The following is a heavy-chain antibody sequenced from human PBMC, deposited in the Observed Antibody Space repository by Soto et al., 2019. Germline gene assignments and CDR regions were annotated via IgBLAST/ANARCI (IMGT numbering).Heavy chain of an antibody. Sequence: GGSLRLSCAASGFTFSSYGMHWVRQAPGKGLERVAVIWYDGSNKYYADSVKGRFTISRDNSKNTLYLQMNSLRAEDTAVYYCARGITIFGVVTGGGMDVWGQGTTVTVSS. CDR2: IWYDGSNK. CDR1: GFTFSSYG. CDR3: ARGITIFGVVTGGGMDV. J-gene: IGHJ6*02. V-gene: IGHV3-33*01. D-gene: IGHD3-3*01.